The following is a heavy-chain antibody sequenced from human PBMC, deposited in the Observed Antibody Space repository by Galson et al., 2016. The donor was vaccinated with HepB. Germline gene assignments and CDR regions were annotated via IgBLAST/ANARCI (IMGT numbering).Heavy chain of an antibody. CDR3: VKAHTAASAKPLFGD. D-gene: IGHD6-13*01. CDR1: GFTFRSYA. J-gene: IGHJ1*01. Sequence: SLRLSCAASGFTFRSYAINWVRQAPGKGLEWVSAISSTSSFIYYADSVKGRFTISRDNANNSLSLQMNSLRVEDTAVYYCVKAHTAASAKPLFGDWGQGTLVTVSS. CDR2: ISSTSSFI. V-gene: IGHV3-21*01.